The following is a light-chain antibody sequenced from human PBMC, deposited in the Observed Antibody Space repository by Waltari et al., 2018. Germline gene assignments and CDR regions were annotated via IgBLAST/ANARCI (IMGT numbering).Light chain of an antibody. J-gene: IGKJ1*01. CDR2: AAS. CDR3: QNHERLPAT. V-gene: IGKV3-20*01. Sequence: VLTQSPGTLSLSPGETATLSCRASQSISKYLVWYQQRPGHAPRLLIYAASTRATGVPDRFSGSGYGTDFTLTLSRLEPEDFAVYYCQNHERLPATFGQGTKVEIK. CDR1: QSISKY.